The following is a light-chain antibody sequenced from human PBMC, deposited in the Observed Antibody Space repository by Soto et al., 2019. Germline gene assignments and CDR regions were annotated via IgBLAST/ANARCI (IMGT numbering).Light chain of an antibody. CDR2: STS. Sequence: QSVLTQPPSASGTPGQIVAISCSGSSSNIGSNTVTWYQQLPGTAPKLLIYSTSQRSSGVPGRFSGSKSGASASLSISGLQSEDEADYYCSSYTSSSTRVFGTGTKVTVL. J-gene: IGLJ1*01. CDR1: SSNIGSNT. CDR3: SSYTSSSTRV. V-gene: IGLV1-44*01.